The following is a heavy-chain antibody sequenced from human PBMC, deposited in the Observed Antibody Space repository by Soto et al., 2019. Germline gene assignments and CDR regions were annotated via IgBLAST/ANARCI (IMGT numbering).Heavy chain of an antibody. J-gene: IGHJ5*02. Sequence: ETLSLTCTVSGGSISSYYWSWIRQPPGKGLEWIGYIYYSGSTNYNPSLKSRVTISVDTSKNQFSLKLSSVTAADTAVYYCAREIRDYDFWSGYYTTISNWFDPWGQGTLVTVSS. V-gene: IGHV4-59*01. D-gene: IGHD3-3*01. CDR3: AREIRDYDFWSGYYTTISNWFDP. CDR2: IYYSGST. CDR1: GGSISSYY.